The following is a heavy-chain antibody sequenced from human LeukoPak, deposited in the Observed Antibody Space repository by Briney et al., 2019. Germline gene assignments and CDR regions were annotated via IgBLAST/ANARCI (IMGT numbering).Heavy chain of an antibody. CDR3: AHAYTPSGTWGYFDY. CDR2: IYWDDVK. J-gene: IGHJ4*02. D-gene: IGHD1-1*01. V-gene: IGHV2-5*02. Sequence: SGPTLVKPTQTLTLTCSFSGFSLSTNEVGVGWIRQPPGKALEWLAVIYWDDVKRDRPSLRSRLTVTKDTSKNQVVLTMTNVDPADTATYYCAHAYTPSGTWGYFDYWGQGTLVTVSS. CDR1: GFSLSTNEVG.